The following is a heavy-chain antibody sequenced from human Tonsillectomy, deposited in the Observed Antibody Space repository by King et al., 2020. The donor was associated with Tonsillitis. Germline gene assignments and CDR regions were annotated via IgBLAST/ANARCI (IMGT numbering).Heavy chain of an antibody. CDR2: VSGKSTFI. CDR1: GFAFNDYN. Sequence: QLVQSGGGLVKPGGSLRLSCAASGFAFNDYNINWVRQAPGKGLEWVSFVSGKSTFIYYADSVKGRFTISRDNAKNSAYLQMDSLTVEDTAVYYCARVYIYGFSLGVYYYGRDVWGQGTTVTVSS. D-gene: IGHD5-18*01. V-gene: IGHV3-21*01. CDR3: ARVYIYGFSLGVYYYGRDV. J-gene: IGHJ6*02.